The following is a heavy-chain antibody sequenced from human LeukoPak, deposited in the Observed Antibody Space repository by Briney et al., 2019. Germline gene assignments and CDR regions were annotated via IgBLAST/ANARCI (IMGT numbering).Heavy chain of an antibody. D-gene: IGHD2-15*01. J-gene: IGHJ3*01. CDR2: INPSGGNT. CDR3: ASKGAGHCYDASCMGSFDL. Sequence: ASVKVSCKASGHTFTYYYIHWVRQAPGQGLEWMGIINPSGGNTNYAQKFQGRVTMTRDTSTSTVYMELSSLRSEDTAVYYCASKGAGHCYDASCMGSFDLWGQGTTVAVSS. V-gene: IGHV1-46*01. CDR1: GHTFTYYY.